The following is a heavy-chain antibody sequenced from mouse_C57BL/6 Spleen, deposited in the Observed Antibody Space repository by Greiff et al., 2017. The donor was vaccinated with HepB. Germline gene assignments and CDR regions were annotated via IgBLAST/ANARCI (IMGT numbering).Heavy chain of an antibody. Sequence: QVQLQQSGPELVKPGASVKISCKASGYAFSSSWMNWVKQRPGKGLEWIGRIYPGDGDTNYNGKFKGKATLTADKSSSTAYMQLSSLTSEDSAVYFCARWYDYEYFDVWGTGTTVTVSS. CDR3: ARWYDYEYFDV. J-gene: IGHJ1*03. V-gene: IGHV1-82*01. CDR2: IYPGDGDT. D-gene: IGHD2-4*01. CDR1: GYAFSSSW.